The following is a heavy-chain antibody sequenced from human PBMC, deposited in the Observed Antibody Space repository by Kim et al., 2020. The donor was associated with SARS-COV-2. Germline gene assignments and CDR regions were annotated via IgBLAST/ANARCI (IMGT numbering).Heavy chain of an antibody. Sequence: SETLSLTCTVSGASIDSSDSYWGWIRQPPGKGLEWIGSFSYSGTTYYNPSLKSRVTISADTARNQFSLKMTSATAAATALYYCARQTIRSLWFGALGDF. D-gene: IGHD3-10*01. CDR2: FSYSGTT. CDR1: GASIDSSDSY. CDR3: ARQTIRSLWFGALGDF. V-gene: IGHV4-39*01. J-gene: IGHJ4*01.